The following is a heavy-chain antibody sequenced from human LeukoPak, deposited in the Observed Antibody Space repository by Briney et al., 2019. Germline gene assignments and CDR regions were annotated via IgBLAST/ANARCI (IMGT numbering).Heavy chain of an antibody. CDR1: GFTFSSYT. J-gene: IGHJ4*02. CDR2: ISGSSNTK. D-gene: IGHD6-19*01. V-gene: IGHV3-48*01. CDR3: ARKSGSGWPRYFDY. Sequence: GSLRLSCAASGFTFSSYTLIWVRQAPGKGLEWISYISGSSNTKLYADSVEGRFTISRDNAENSLYLQMNSLRAEDTAVYYCARKSGSGWPRYFDYWGQGTLVTVSS.